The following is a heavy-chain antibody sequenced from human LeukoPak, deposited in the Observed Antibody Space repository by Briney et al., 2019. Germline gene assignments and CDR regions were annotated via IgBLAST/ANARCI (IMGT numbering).Heavy chain of an antibody. Sequence: PGGSLRLSCAASGFTFSTYVMSWVRQAPGKGLEWVSGFSVSGGGTYYADPVKGRFTISRDNSKNTLDLQMNSLRAEDTAVYFCAKGVGGYCYYGMDVWGQGTTVTVSS. CDR2: FSVSGGGT. V-gene: IGHV3-23*01. CDR1: GFTFSTYV. D-gene: IGHD1-26*01. J-gene: IGHJ6*02. CDR3: AKGVGGYCYYGMDV.